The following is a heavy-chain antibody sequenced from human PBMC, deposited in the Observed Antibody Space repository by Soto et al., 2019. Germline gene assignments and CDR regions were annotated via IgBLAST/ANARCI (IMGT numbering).Heavy chain of an antibody. D-gene: IGHD2-15*01. J-gene: IGHJ4*02. CDR1: GGTFSSYS. V-gene: IGHV1-69*01. Sequence: QVQLVQSGAEVKKPGSSVKVSCKASGGTFSSYSINWVRQAPGQGLEWMGEIIPIFGTANYAQKFQGRVRITADESKSTAYMERSSLRCEATAVYCCGRDGGGPSGGVDYWGQGTLVPVSS. CDR2: IIPIFGTA. CDR3: GRDGGGPSGGVDY.